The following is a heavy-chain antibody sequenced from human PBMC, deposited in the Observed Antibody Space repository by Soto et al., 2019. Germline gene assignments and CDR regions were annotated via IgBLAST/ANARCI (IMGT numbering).Heavy chain of an antibody. CDR2: TYYRSKWYN. V-gene: IGHV6-1*01. J-gene: IGHJ4*02. CDR3: ARGVGKYYYDSSGYPRGYFDY. CDR1: GDSVSSNSAA. Sequence: SQTLSLTCAISGDSVSSNSAAWNWIRQSPSRGLEWLGRTYYRSKWYNDYAVSVKSRITIHPDTSKNQFSLQLNSVTPEDTAVYYCARGVGKYYYDSSGYPRGYFDYWGQGTLVTVSS. D-gene: IGHD3-22*01.